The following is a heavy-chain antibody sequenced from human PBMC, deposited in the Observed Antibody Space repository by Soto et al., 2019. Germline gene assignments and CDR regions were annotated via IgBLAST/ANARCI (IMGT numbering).Heavy chain of an antibody. D-gene: IGHD1-1*01. V-gene: IGHV3-30-3*01. Sequence: PGGSLRLSCAASEFTFSSSAMHWVRQAPGKGLEWVALISYDGSNKYYAETVKGRFTISRDNSENTLYLQMNSLRVEDTAVYYCARDTTTSYPWYPDYWGQGTLVTVSS. CDR1: EFTFSSSA. J-gene: IGHJ4*02. CDR2: ISYDGSNK. CDR3: ARDTTTSYPWYPDY.